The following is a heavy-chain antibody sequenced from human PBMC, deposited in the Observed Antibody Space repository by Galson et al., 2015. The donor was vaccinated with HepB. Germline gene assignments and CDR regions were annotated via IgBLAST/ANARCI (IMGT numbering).Heavy chain of an antibody. CDR3: AKGFKGSITMVRGVAFDY. CDR1: GFTFSSYA. J-gene: IGHJ4*02. D-gene: IGHD3-10*01. Sequence: SLRLSCAASGFTFSSYAMSWVRQAPGKGLEWVSAIGGSGGSTYYADSVKGRFTISRDNSKNTLYLQMNSLRAEDTAVYYCAKGFKGSITMVRGVAFDYWGQGTLVTVSS. V-gene: IGHV3-23*01. CDR2: IGGSGGST.